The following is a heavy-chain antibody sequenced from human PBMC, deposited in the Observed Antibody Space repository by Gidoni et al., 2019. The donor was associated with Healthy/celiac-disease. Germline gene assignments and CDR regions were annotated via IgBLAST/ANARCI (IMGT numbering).Heavy chain of an antibody. CDR1: GLTFEDCA. CDR3: AKTGYCSGGSCYYFDY. J-gene: IGHJ4*02. Sequence: EVQLVESGGGVVQPGRSLRLSCAASGLTFEDCAMHRVRQAPGKGLEWVSGISWNSGSIGYADSVKGRFTISRDNAKNSLYLQMNSLRAEDTALYYCAKTGYCSGGSCYYFDYWGQGTLVTVSS. D-gene: IGHD2-15*01. V-gene: IGHV3-9*01. CDR2: ISWNSGSI.